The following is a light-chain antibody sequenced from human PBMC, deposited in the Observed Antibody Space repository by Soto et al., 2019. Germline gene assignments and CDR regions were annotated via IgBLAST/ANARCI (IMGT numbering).Light chain of an antibody. Sequence: QSVLTQPPSASGTPGQRVTISCSGSSSNIGSNTINWYQQLPGTAPKLLIYRNNQRPSGVPDRFSGSKSGTPASLAISGLQSEDEADYYCAVWDDSLNGRVFGTGTKVTVL. V-gene: IGLV1-44*01. J-gene: IGLJ1*01. CDR3: AVWDDSLNGRV. CDR1: SSNIGSNT. CDR2: RNN.